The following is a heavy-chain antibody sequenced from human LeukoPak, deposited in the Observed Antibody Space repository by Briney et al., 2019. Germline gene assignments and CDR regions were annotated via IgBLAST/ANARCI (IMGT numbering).Heavy chain of an antibody. J-gene: IGHJ4*02. CDR2: IYYSGST. D-gene: IGHD6-13*01. Sequence: SSETLSLTCTVSGGSISSYYWSWIRQPPGKGLEWMGYIYYSGSTNYNPSLKSRVTISVDTSKNQFSLKLSSVTAADTAVYYCARASGQQLGNYYFDYWGQGTLVTVSS. V-gene: IGHV4-59*01. CDR3: ARASGQQLGNYYFDY. CDR1: GGSISSYY.